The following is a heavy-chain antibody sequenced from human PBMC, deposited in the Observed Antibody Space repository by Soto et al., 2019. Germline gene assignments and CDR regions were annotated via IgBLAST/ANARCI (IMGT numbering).Heavy chain of an antibody. V-gene: IGHV1-18*01. CDR1: GYTFSNYG. CDR2: ISAYSGKT. J-gene: IGHJ4*02. Sequence: TVRVSCKASGYTFSNYGISWVRQAPGQGLEWMGWISAYSGKTNYAQSLQVRVTMTTDTSTNTAYMELRSLTSDDTAVYYCARTGELRLDSWGQGTLVTVSS. CDR3: ARTGELRLDS. D-gene: IGHD1-7*01.